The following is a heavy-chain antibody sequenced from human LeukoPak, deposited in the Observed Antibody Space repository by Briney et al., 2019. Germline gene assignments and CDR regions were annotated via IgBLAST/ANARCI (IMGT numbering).Heavy chain of an antibody. Sequence: PSETLSLTCTVSGGSISSSSYYWGWIRQPPGKGLEWIGSIYYSGSTYYNPSLKSRVTISVDTSKNQFSLKLSSVTAADTAVYYCARRKAYYGSGSQTFDYWGQGTLVTVSS. CDR1: GGSISSSSYY. J-gene: IGHJ4*02. D-gene: IGHD3-10*01. V-gene: IGHV4-39*01. CDR2: IYYSGST. CDR3: ARRKAYYGSGSQTFDY.